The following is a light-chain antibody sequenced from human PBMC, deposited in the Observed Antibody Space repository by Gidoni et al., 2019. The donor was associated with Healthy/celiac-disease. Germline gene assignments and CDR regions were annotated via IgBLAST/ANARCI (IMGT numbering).Light chain of an antibody. CDR1: QSLSSY. CDR2: AAS. Sequence: DIQMTQSPSSLSASVGDRVTITCRASQSLSSYLNWYQQKPGKAPKLLIYAASSLQSGVPSRFSGSGSGTDFTLTISSLQPEDFATYYCQQSYSTPITFXPXTKVDIK. J-gene: IGKJ3*01. CDR3: QQSYSTPIT. V-gene: IGKV1-39*01.